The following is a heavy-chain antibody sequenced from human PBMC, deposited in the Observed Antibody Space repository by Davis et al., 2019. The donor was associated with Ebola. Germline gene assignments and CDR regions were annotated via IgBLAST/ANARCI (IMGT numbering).Heavy chain of an antibody. V-gene: IGHV4-38-2*02. CDR1: GYSINRGFS. CDR3: ARDYVY. Sequence: SETLSLTCTVSGYSINRGFSWGWIRQPPGQGLEWIGSIYHSGSTNYSPSLKRRVTISADTSNNQFSLRLSSVTAADTAVYYCARDYVYWGQGTLVTVSS. CDR2: IYHSGST. J-gene: IGHJ4*02. D-gene: IGHD3-16*01.